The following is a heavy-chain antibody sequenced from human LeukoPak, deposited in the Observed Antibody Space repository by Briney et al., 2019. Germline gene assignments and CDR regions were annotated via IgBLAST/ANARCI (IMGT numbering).Heavy chain of an antibody. Sequence: SETLSLTCTVSGGSISSYYWGWIRQPAGKGLEWIGRIYTSGSTNYNPSLKSRVTMSVDTSKNQFSLKLSSVTAADTAVYYCARDSYSSSWYRFDPWGQGTLVTVSS. D-gene: IGHD6-13*01. V-gene: IGHV4-4*07. CDR3: ARDSYSSSWYRFDP. CDR1: GGSISSYY. CDR2: IYTSGST. J-gene: IGHJ5*02.